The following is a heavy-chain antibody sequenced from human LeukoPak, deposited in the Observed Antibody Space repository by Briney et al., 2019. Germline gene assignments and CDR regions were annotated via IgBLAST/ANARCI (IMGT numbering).Heavy chain of an antibody. Sequence: GGSLRLSCAASGFSFSSYAMSWVRQAPGKGLEWVSAISGSGGSTLYADSVKGRFTISRDNSKNTLYLQMNSLRAEDTAVYYCAKDGSSGDYYYFDYWGQGSLVTVSS. D-gene: IGHD3-22*01. CDR1: GFSFSSYA. V-gene: IGHV3-23*01. CDR2: ISGSGGST. CDR3: AKDGSSGDYYYFDY. J-gene: IGHJ4*02.